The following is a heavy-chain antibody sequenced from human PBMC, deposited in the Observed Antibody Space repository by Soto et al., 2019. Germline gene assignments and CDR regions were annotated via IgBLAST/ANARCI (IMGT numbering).Heavy chain of an antibody. D-gene: IGHD3-3*01. J-gene: IGHJ6*03. CDR2: INHSGST. CDR3: ARVGTYYDFWSGQFSFYYYMDV. CDR1: GGSFGGND. V-gene: IGHV4-34*01. Sequence: PLETLCLTCGVYGGSFGGNDGSWIRQPPGMGLEWIGEINHSGSTNYNPSLKSRVTISVDTSKSQFSLRLISVTAADTAIYYCARVGTYYDFWSGQFSFYYYMDVWGKGTTVTVSS.